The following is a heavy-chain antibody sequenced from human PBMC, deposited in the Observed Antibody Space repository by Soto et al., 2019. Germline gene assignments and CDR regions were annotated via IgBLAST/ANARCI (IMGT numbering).Heavy chain of an antibody. Sequence: EVQLLESGGGLVQPGGSLRLSCAASGFTFSSYAMRWVRQAPGKGLEWVSAISGSGVSTYYADSVKGRFTTSRDNSKNTLYLQMNSLRAEDTAVYYCARRGSGSYYDYWGQGTLVTVSS. V-gene: IGHV3-23*01. CDR1: GFTFSSYA. CDR3: ARRGSGSYYDY. J-gene: IGHJ4*02. CDR2: ISGSGVST. D-gene: IGHD1-26*01.